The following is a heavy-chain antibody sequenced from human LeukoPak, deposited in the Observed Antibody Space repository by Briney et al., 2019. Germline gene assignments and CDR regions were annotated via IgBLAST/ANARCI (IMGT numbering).Heavy chain of an antibody. D-gene: IGHD3-22*01. CDR2: IYYSGST. CDR3: AGGGRLLGKLDY. Sequence: KPSETLSLTCTVSGGSITNYYWSWIRQPPGKGLEWIGYIYYSGSTNYNPSLKSRVTISVDTSTNQFSLKLSSVTAADTAVYFCAGGGRLLGKLDYWAQGTLVTVS. CDR1: GGSITNYY. V-gene: IGHV4-59*01. J-gene: IGHJ4*02.